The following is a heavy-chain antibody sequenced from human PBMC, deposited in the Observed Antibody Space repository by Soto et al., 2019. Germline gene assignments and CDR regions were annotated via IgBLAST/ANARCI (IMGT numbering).Heavy chain of an antibody. V-gene: IGHV3-7*05. CDR1: GFTLSAYW. J-gene: IGHJ3*02. D-gene: IGHD6-13*01. CDR2: INRDGSKK. Sequence: EVQLEESGGDLVQPGGSLRLSCAASGFTLSAYWMTWVRQAPGKGPEWVANINRDGSKKASLDSVRGRFTISRDNVGNSLYLQMDRLRAADTALYYCARDVSTGISSLYLDAFDIWGQGTRVTVSS. CDR3: ARDVSTGISSLYLDAFDI.